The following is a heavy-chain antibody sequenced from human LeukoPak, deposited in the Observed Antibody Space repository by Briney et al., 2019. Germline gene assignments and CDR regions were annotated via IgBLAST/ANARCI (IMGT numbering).Heavy chain of an antibody. V-gene: IGHV4-4*09. D-gene: IGHD1-14*01. CDR3: ARHFIHSGNYYYMDV. CDR2: IYTSGST. Sequence: SETLSLTCIVSGGSISSYYWSWIRQPPGKGLEWIGYIYTSGSTNYNPSLKSRVTISVDTSKNQFSLKLSSVTAADMAVYYCARHFIHSGNYYYMDVWGKGTTVTVSS. CDR1: GGSISSYY. J-gene: IGHJ6*03.